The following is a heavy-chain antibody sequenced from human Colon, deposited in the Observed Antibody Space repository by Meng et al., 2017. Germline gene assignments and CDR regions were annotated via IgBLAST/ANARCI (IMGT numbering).Heavy chain of an antibody. CDR2: VTASGGST. Sequence: EGQLVGCGGGLVTPGGSLRFSCVVSGFTFTSYAMNWVRQAPGKGLEWVSVVTASGGSTNYADSVKGRFTISRDNSKSTLYLQMNSLRAEDTAVYYCAKWGGYGDYWGQGTLVTVSS. CDR1: GFTFTSYA. CDR3: AKWGGYGDY. V-gene: IGHV3-23*04. D-gene: IGHD3-16*01. J-gene: IGHJ4*02.